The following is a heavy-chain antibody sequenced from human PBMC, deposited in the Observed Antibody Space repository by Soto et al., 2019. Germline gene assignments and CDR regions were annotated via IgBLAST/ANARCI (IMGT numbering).Heavy chain of an antibody. Sequence: SETLSLPCTVCGGSISSYYCSWIRQPPGKGLEWIGYIYYSGSTNYKPSLKSRVTISVDTSKNQFSLKLRSVTAADTAVYYCARGLDYYDSSGPGAKWFDPWGQGTLVTVCS. J-gene: IGHJ5*02. CDR1: GGSISSYY. CDR2: IYYSGST. V-gene: IGHV4-59*01. CDR3: ARGLDYYDSSGPGAKWFDP. D-gene: IGHD3-22*01.